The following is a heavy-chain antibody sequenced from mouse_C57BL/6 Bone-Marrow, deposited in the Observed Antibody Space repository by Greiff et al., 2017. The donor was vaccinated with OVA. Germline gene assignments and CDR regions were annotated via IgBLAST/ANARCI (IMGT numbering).Heavy chain of an antibody. V-gene: IGHV1-81*01. D-gene: IGHD2-4*01. CDR1: GYTFTSYG. J-gene: IGHJ3*01. CDR2: IYPRSGNT. Sequence: VKLQESGAELARPGASVKLSCKASGYTFTSYGISWVKQRTGQGLEWIGEIYPRSGNTYYNEKFKGKATLTADKSSSTAYMELRSLTSEDSAVYFCARSAIYYDYDGAWFAYWGQGTLVTVSA. CDR3: ARSAIYYDYDGAWFAY.